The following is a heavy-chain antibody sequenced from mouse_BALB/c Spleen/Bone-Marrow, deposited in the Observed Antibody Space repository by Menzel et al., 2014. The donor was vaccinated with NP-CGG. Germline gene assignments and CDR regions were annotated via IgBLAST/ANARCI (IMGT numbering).Heavy chain of an antibody. CDR3: TRPYYGYVGYAY. D-gene: IGHD1-2*01. V-gene: IGHV1S81*02. CDR1: GYTFTSYY. CDR2: INPSYGGT. Sequence: VQLQQSGAELVKPGASVKLSCKASGYTFTSYYMYWVKQRPGQGHEWIGEINPSYGGTNFNEKFKSKATLTVDKSSSTAYMQLSSLTFEDSAIYYCTRPYYGYVGYAYWGQGTQVTVSA. J-gene: IGHJ3*01.